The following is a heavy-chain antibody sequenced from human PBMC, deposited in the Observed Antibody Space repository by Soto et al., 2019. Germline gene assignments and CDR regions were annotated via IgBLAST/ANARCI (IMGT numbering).Heavy chain of an antibody. CDR2: MKGDGEE. D-gene: IGHD1-26*01. Sequence: GGSLRLSCATSGFRFSSYWISWVRQAPGKGLEWVANMKGDGEEYYADSVKGRFTISRDNSKNTLYLQMNSLRAEDTAVYYCANTYLIPGPPNHYWGQGTLVTVSS. CDR1: GFRFSSYW. V-gene: IGHV3-7*01. CDR3: ANTYLIPGPPNHY. J-gene: IGHJ4*02.